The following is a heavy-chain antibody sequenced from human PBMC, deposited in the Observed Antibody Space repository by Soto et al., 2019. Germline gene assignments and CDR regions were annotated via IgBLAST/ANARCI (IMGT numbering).Heavy chain of an antibody. CDR1: GFTFSSYA. CDR3: ARDPYSYGYGQNFDY. CDR2: ISYDGSNK. V-gene: IGHV3-30-3*01. D-gene: IGHD5-18*01. J-gene: IGHJ4*02. Sequence: QVQLVESGGGVVQPGRSLRLSCAASGFTFSSYAMHWVRQAPGKGLEWVAVISYDGSNKYYSDSVKGRFTISRDNSKNTLYLQMNSLRAEDTAVYHCARDPYSYGYGQNFDYWGQGTLVTVSS.